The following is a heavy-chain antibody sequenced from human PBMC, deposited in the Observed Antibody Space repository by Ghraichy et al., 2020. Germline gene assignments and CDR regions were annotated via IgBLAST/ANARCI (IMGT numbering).Heavy chain of an antibody. CDR2: TYYRSQWFY. J-gene: IGHJ3*02. D-gene: IGHD2-21*01. CDR3: VRGKNSAFDI. Sequence: IRQSPSRGLEWLGSTYYRSQWFYDYTVYVKRRITITPDTSKKQFSLQLNSMNPDDSAKYYCVRGKNSAFDIWGQGTMVT. V-gene: IGHV6-1*01.